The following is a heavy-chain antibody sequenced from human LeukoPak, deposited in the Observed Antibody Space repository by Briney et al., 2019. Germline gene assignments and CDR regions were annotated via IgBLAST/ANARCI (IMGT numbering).Heavy chain of an antibody. CDR3: ATIRRRGGKLINGAFDI. J-gene: IGHJ3*02. V-gene: IGHV1-2*02. CDR2: INPNSGGT. CDR1: GYTFTGYY. Sequence: VASVKVSCKASGYTFTGYYMHWVRQAPGQGLEWMGWINPNSGGTNYAQKFQGRVTMTRDTSISTAYMELSRLRSDDTAVYYCATIRRRGGKLINGAFDIWGQGTMVTVSS. D-gene: IGHD2-15*01.